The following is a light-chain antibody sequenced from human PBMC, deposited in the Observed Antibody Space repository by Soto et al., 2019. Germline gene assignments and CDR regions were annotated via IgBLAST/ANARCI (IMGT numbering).Light chain of an antibody. CDR3: QQYKAYSYT. CDR1: QSLNIW. CDR2: KAS. J-gene: IGKJ2*01. Sequence: DIEMTQSPSTLSASVGDRVTITCRATQSLNIWLAWYQQKPGKAPKLLISKASSLETGVPSRFSGSGSGTEFSHTISSLQPDDFATYYCQQYKAYSYTFGQGTKLEMK. V-gene: IGKV1-5*03.